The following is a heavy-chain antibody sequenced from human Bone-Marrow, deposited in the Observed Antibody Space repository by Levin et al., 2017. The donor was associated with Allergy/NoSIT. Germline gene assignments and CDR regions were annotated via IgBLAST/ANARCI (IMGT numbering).Heavy chain of an antibody. D-gene: IGHD2-8*01. J-gene: IGHJ4*02. CDR2: ISPHRNGI. CDR1: GYIFSRFY. CDR3: AGDRSEKGCIPAY. Sequence: GESLKISCKASGYIFSRFYIHWVRQAPGQGLEWVGWISPHRNGINYAAQLQGRVAMTRDTSINTVYIGLMSLTSDETAVDYCAGDRSEKGCIPAYWGQGTLVTVSS. V-gene: IGHV1-2*02.